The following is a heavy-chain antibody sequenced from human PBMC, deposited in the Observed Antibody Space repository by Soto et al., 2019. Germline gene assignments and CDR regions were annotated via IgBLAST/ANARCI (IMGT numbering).Heavy chain of an antibody. CDR3: AKSLNEGYCTITGCYTRLLYGMDV. Sequence: ASVKVSCKASGYTFSGYYIHWLRQAPGQGLEWMGWINPNSGGTNYAQKFQGRVTVTRDTPTSTAYMELSRLTSDDTAVYYCAKSLNEGYCTITGCYTRLLYGMDVWGQGTTVTVSS. CDR1: GYTFSGYY. V-gene: IGHV1-2*02. D-gene: IGHD2-2*02. CDR2: INPNSGGT. J-gene: IGHJ6*02.